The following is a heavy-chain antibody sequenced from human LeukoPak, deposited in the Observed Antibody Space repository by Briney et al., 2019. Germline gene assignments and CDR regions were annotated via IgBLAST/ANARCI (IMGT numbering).Heavy chain of an antibody. D-gene: IGHD2-2*01. CDR1: GGSFSGYY. J-gene: IGHJ6*03. V-gene: IGHV4-34*01. Sequence: SETLSLTCAVYGGSFSGYYWSWIRQPPGKGLEWSGEINHSGSTNYNPSLKSRVTISVDTSKNQFSLKLSSVTAADTAVYYCASYCSSTSCYDMDVWGKGTTVTVSS. CDR2: INHSGST. CDR3: ASYCSSTSCYDMDV.